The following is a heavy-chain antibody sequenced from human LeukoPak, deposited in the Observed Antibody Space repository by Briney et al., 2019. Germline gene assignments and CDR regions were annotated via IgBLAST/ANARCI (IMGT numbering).Heavy chain of an antibody. J-gene: IGHJ4*02. Sequence: GGSLRLSRAASGFTFSSYAMSWVRQAPGKGLEWVSAISGSGGSTYYADSVKGRFTISRDNSKNTLYLQMNSLRAEDTAVYYCAKSREGIFGVVTAYYFDYWGQGTLVTVSS. CDR2: ISGSGGST. V-gene: IGHV3-23*01. D-gene: IGHD3-3*01. CDR3: AKSREGIFGVVTAYYFDY. CDR1: GFTFSSYA.